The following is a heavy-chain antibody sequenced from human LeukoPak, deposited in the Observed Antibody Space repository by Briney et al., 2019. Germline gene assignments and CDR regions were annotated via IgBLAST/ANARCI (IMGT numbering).Heavy chain of an antibody. D-gene: IGHD5-18*01. J-gene: IGHJ4*02. V-gene: IGHV1-2*02. CDR3: ARVYIDSYGYLSDDY. CDR1: GYTFTGYY. CDR2: INPNSGGT. Sequence: EASVKVSCKASGYTFTGYYMHWVRQAPGQGLEWMGWINPNSGGTNYAQKFQGRVTMTRDTSISTAYMELSRLRSDDTAVYYCARVYIDSYGYLSDDYWGQGTLVTVSS.